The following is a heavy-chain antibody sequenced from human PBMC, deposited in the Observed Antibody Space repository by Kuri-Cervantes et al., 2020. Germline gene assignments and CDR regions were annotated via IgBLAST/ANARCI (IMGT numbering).Heavy chain of an antibody. V-gene: IGHV3-48*03. J-gene: IGHJ5*02. CDR2: ISSSGGTI. CDR3: ARGGLVDWFDP. D-gene: IGHD3-16*01. CDR1: GFTFSSYE. Sequence: GESLKISCAASGFTFSSYEMNWVRQAPGKGLEWVSYISSSGGTIYYADSVKGRFTMSRDNAKNSLYLQMNSLRAEDTAVYYCARGGLVDWFDPWGQGTLVTVSS.